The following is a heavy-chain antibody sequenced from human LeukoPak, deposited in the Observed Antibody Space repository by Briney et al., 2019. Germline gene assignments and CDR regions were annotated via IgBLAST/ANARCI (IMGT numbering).Heavy chain of an antibody. Sequence: GESLKISCKGSGYIFSTYCIVWVRQMPGKVLEWMGIICPADSDITYSPSFQGQVTISTDKSTSTAYLQWSSLKASDTAMYYCARRAYCGGDCTSAYYDYFAMDVWGQGTTVTVSS. CDR2: ICPADSDI. CDR3: ARRAYCGGDCTSAYYDYFAMDV. D-gene: IGHD2-21*02. CDR1: GYIFSTYC. J-gene: IGHJ6*02. V-gene: IGHV5-51*01.